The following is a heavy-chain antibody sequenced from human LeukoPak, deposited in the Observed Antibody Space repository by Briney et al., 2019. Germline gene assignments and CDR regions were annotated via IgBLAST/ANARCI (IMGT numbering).Heavy chain of an antibody. D-gene: IGHD2-2*01. Sequence: SETLSLTCTVSGGSISSGGYYWSWIRQHPGKGLEWIGSIYYSGSTYYNPSLKSRVTISVDTSKNQFSLKLSSVTAADTAVYYCAREGWGVPAAQRPTGAFDIWGQGTMVTVSS. CDR3: AREGWGVPAAQRPTGAFDI. J-gene: IGHJ3*02. CDR2: IYYSGST. V-gene: IGHV4-39*02. CDR1: GGSISSGGYY.